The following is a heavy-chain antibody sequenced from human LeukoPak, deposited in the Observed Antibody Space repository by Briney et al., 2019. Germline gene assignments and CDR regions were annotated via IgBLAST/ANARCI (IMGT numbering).Heavy chain of an antibody. J-gene: IGHJ5*02. CDR2: IKQDGSEK. D-gene: IGHD5-24*01. Sequence: GGSLRLSCAASGFTLSSSWMMSWVRQAPGKGLEWVANIKQDGSEKFYVGSVKGRFTISRDNAKNSLHLQMNSLRDRDTAMYYGARPLGDGWFDLWGQGTLVTVSS. CDR1: GFTLSSSW. CDR3: ARPLGDGWFDL. V-gene: IGHV3-7*01.